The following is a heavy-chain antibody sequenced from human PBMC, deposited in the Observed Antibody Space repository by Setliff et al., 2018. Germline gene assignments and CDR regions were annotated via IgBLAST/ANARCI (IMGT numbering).Heavy chain of an antibody. CDR1: GGSISSSSYY. D-gene: IGHD4-4*01. CDR3: AADYNDPRQPNWLGP. CDR2: IDYSGSS. V-gene: IGHV4-39*01. J-gene: IGHJ5*02. Sequence: PSETLSLTCTVSGGSISSSSYYWAWIRQPPGKGLEWIASIDYSGSSYFNPSLKSRVTMFVDTSNNQVSLDLRSVTTADTAVYYCAADYNDPRQPNWLGPWGQGTLVTVSS.